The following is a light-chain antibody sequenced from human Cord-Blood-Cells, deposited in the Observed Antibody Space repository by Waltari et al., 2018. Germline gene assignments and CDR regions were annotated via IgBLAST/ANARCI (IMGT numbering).Light chain of an antibody. CDR3: SSYTSSSTLV. CDR1: SSDVVGSNY. J-gene: IGLJ3*02. V-gene: IGLV2-14*03. Sequence: QSALTQPASVSGSPGQSITIPCTGTSSDVVGSNYVSWYQQHPGNAPNLMIYDDSNRPSGFSNRFSGSKSGNTASLTSSGLQAEDEADYYCSSYTSSSTLVFGGGTKLTVL. CDR2: DDS.